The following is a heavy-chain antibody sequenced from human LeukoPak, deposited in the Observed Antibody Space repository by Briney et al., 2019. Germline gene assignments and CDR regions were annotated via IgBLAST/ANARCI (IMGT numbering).Heavy chain of an antibody. Sequence: GGTLRLSCAASGFTFSSYEMNWVRQAPGKGLEWVSYISSSGSTIYYADSVKGRFTISRDNAKNSLYLQMNSLRAEDTAVYYCASPWGVRGVIYYWGQGTLVTVSS. D-gene: IGHD3-10*01. V-gene: IGHV3-48*03. CDR1: GFTFSSYE. CDR2: ISSSGSTI. J-gene: IGHJ4*02. CDR3: ASPWGVRGVIYY.